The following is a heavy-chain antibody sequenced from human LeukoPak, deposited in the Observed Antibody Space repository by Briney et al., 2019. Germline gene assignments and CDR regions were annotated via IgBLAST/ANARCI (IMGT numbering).Heavy chain of an antibody. D-gene: IGHD1-1*01. CDR3: AREGGKTGPTSALNI. Sequence: ASVKVSCKASGYTFTGYYMHWVRQAPGQGLEWMGWINPNSGGTNYAQKFQGRVTMTRDTSISTAYMELSRLRSDDPAVYYCAREGGKTGPTSALNIWGQGTMVTVFS. V-gene: IGHV1-2*02. CDR2: INPNSGGT. J-gene: IGHJ3*02. CDR1: GYTFTGYY.